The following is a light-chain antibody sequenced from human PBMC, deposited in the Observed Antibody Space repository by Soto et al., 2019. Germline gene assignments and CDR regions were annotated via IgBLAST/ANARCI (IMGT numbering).Light chain of an antibody. J-gene: IGLJ1*01. CDR2: EVS. CDR1: SSDVGGSNY. Sequence: LIQPASVSGSPGQSITIPCTGTSSDVGGSNYVSWYQHHPHRAPKLLIYEVSYRPSGVSNRFSGSKSDNTASLTISGLQAEDEADYYCSSYTSSNTLEVFGIGTKVTVL. V-gene: IGLV2-14*01. CDR3: SSYTSSNTLEV.